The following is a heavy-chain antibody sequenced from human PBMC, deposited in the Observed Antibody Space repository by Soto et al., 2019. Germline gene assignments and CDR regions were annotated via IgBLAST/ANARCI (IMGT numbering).Heavy chain of an antibody. D-gene: IGHD6-19*01. J-gene: IGHJ4*02. CDR2: IKKDGSEK. CDR3: VAGSGWLPDF. V-gene: IGHV3-7*01. Sequence: EVQLVESGGGLVQPRGSLRLSCAASGFSFSTYWMNWVRQAPGKGLEWVAIIKKDGSEKLYVDSVKGRFTISRDNARNSLYLEMNSRRAEDTAVYYCVAGSGWLPDFWGQGNLVTVSS. CDR1: GFSFSTYW.